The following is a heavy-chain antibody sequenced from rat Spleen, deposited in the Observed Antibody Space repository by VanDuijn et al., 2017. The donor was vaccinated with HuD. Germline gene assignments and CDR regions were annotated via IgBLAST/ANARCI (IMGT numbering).Heavy chain of an antibody. CDR1: GFTFSDYG. J-gene: IGHJ2*01. CDR2: ISYGDSSGHSST. CDR3: AALRWFAY. V-gene: IGHV5-29*01. Sequence: EVQLVESGGGLVQPGRSLKLSCAASGFTFSDYGMAWVRQAPTKGLEWVATISYGDSSGHSSTYYRDSVKGRFTISRDNTQNMLYLQMNTLRAEDTATYYCAALRWFAYWGQGVMVTVSS.